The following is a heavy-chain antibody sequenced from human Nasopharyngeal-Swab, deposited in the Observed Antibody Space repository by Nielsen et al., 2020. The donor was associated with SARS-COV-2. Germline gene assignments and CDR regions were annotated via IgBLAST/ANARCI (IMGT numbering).Heavy chain of an antibody. J-gene: IGHJ4*02. CDR2: ISPSDGSST. D-gene: IGHD1-1*01. CDR1: GFTFSSYW. V-gene: IGHV3-74*01. CDR3: ARSNNWALEF. Sequence: GESLKISCAASGFTFSSYWMRWVRQAPGKGLMDVSYISPSDGSSTNYADSVKGRFTISRDNAKNTLYLQMNTLRAEDTAVYYCARSNNWALEFWGQGTPVTVSA.